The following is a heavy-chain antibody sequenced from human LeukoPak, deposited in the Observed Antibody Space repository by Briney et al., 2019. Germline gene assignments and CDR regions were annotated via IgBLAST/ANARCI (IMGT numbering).Heavy chain of an antibody. CDR1: GFTVSSNY. CDR2: IYSGGST. CDR3: ARDRYATSDY. Sequence: GGSLRLSCAASGFTVSSNYMSWVRQAPGKGLEWVSVIYSGGSTYYADSVKGRFTISRDNSKNTLYPQMNSLRAEDTAVYYCARDRYATSDYWGQGTLVTVSS. V-gene: IGHV3-66*01. J-gene: IGHJ4*02. D-gene: IGHD1-26*01.